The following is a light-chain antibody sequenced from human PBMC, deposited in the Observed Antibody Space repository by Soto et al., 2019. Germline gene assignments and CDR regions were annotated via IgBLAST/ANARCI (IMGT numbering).Light chain of an antibody. CDR3: SSYTSSSPYV. Sequence: QSVLTQPASVSGSPGQSITISCTGTSSDVGGYDYVSWYQHHPGKAPKLMIYDVSNRPSGVSNRFSGSKSGNTASLTISGLQAEDEADYYCSSYTSSSPYVFGTGTKVNVL. V-gene: IGLV2-14*03. CDR1: SSDVGGYDY. CDR2: DVS. J-gene: IGLJ1*01.